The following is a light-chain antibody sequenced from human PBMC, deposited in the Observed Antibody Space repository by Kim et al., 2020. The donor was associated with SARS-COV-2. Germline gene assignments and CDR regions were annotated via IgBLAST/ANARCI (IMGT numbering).Light chain of an antibody. CDR2: DAS. Sequence: LSPGDRSTLSCRASQSVSRFLAWFQQKPGQAPRLLLYDASNRATGIPARFRGSGSETDFTLTISSLEPEDFAVYYCQQRANWPLTFGGGTKVDIK. J-gene: IGKJ4*01. CDR1: QSVSRF. V-gene: IGKV3-11*01. CDR3: QQRANWPLT.